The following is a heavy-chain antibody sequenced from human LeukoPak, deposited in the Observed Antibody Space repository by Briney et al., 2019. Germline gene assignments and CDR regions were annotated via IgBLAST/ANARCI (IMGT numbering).Heavy chain of an antibody. Sequence: ASVKVSCKAAGYTFTSYAINWVRQATGQGLEWMGRITPHSGNTGYAQKFQGRVTITRNTSISTAYMELSSLRSEDTAVYYCARGRLVYYYDSSGYDFRFDSWGQGTLVTVSS. D-gene: IGHD3-22*01. J-gene: IGHJ5*01. CDR3: ARGRLVYYYDSSGYDFRFDS. V-gene: IGHV1-8*03. CDR1: GYTFTSYA. CDR2: ITPHSGNT.